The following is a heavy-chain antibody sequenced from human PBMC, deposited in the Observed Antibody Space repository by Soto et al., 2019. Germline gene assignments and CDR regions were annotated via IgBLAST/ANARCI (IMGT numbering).Heavy chain of an antibody. Sequence: GGSLRLSCAASGFTFSSYEMNWVRQGPGKGLEWVSYISSSGSTIYYADSVKGRFTISRDNAKNSLYLQMNSLRAEDTAVYYCARELYCTNGVCSWDAFDIWGQGTMVTVSS. CDR3: ARELYCTNGVCSWDAFDI. V-gene: IGHV3-48*03. CDR2: ISSSGSTI. J-gene: IGHJ3*02. D-gene: IGHD2-8*01. CDR1: GFTFSSYE.